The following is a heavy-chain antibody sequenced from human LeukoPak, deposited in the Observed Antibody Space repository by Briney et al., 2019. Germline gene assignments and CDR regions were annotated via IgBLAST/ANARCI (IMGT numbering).Heavy chain of an antibody. D-gene: IGHD3-10*01. CDR2: ISYDGSNK. J-gene: IGHJ4*02. Sequence: PGRSLRLSCAASGFTFSTYGMHWVRQAPGKGLEWVAVISYDGSNKYYADSVKGRFTISRDNSKNTMYLQMNSLRAEDTAVYYCATSEDTMVRGVIMTYYFHYWGQGTLVTVSS. CDR1: GFTFSTYG. CDR3: ATSEDTMVRGVIMTYYFHY. V-gene: IGHV3-30*03.